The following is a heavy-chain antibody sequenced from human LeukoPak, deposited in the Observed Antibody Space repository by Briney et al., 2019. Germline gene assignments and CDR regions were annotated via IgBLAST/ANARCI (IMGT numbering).Heavy chain of an antibody. D-gene: IGHD3-22*01. V-gene: IGHV3-30*02. CDR2: IRYDGSNK. CDR3: AKDPDPMIVVVMGAFDI. CDR1: GFTFSSYG. Sequence: PGGSLRLSCAASGFTFSSYGMHWVRQAPGKGLEWVAFIRYDGSNKYYADSVKGRFTISRDNSKNTLYLQMNSLRAEDTAVYYCAKDPDPMIVVVMGAFDIWGQGTMVTVSS. J-gene: IGHJ3*02.